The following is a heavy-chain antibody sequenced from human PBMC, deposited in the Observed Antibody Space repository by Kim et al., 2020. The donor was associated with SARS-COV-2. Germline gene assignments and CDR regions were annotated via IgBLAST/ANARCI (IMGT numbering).Heavy chain of an antibody. V-gene: IGHV3-43*01. J-gene: IGHJ3*02. CDR3: ATDHVEAFDI. CDR1: GFTFDDYT. Sequence: GGSLRLSCAASGFTFDDYTMHWVRQAPGKGLEWVSLISWDGGSTYYADSVKGRFTISRDNSKNSLYLQMNSLRTEVTALYYCATDHVEAFDIWGEGTMVTVSS. CDR2: ISWDGGST.